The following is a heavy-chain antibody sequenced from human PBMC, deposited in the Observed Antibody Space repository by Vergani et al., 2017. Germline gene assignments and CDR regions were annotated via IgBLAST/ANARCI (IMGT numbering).Heavy chain of an antibody. V-gene: IGHV4-59*01. CDR3: AREVWGNDYYYYYMDV. D-gene: IGHD3-16*01. J-gene: IGHJ6*03. CDR2: NYYSGST. Sequence: QVQLQESGPGLVKPSETLSLTCTVSGGSISSYYWSWIRQPPGKGLEWIGYNYYSGSTNYNPSLKSRVTISVDTSKNQFSLKLSSVTAADTAVYYCAREVWGNDYYYYYMDVWGKGTTVTVSS. CDR1: GGSISSYY.